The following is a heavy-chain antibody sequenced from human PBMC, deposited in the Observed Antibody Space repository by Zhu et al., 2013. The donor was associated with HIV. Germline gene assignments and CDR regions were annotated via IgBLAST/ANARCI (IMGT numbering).Heavy chain of an antibody. V-gene: IGHV1-69*01. CDR1: GGTFSSYA. CDR2: IIPIFGTA. CDR3: ASTHVDTAMVSPYGFGYYFDY. J-gene: IGHJ4*02. Sequence: QVQLVQSGAEVKKPGSSVKVSCKASGGTFSSYAISWVRQAPGQGLEWMGGIIPIFGTANYAQKFQGRVTITADESTSTAYMELSSLRSEDTAVYYCASTHVDTAMVSPYGFGYYFDYWGQGTLVTVSS. D-gene: IGHD5-18*01.